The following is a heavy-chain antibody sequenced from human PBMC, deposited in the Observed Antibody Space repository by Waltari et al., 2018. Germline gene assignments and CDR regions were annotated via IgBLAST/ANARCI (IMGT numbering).Heavy chain of an antibody. CDR3: ARGGYSSHFDY. D-gene: IGHD6-13*01. V-gene: IGHV3-23*01. J-gene: IGHJ4*02. CDR1: EFMFSPYP. Sequence: EVQLLESGGGLVQPGGSRSLSCAASEFMFSPYPMPWVRQAPGRGLEWVSTITGSGGTKYYADSVKGRFTISRDNSQNTLYLQMNSLTVDETAVYFCARGGYSSHFDYWGQGTLVTVSS. CDR2: ITGSGGTK.